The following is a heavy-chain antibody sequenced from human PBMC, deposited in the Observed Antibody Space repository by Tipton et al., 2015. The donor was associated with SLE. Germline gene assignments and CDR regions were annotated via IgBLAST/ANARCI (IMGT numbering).Heavy chain of an antibody. CDR3: ARLISAYDCNFDY. V-gene: IGHV4-39*07. J-gene: IGHJ4*02. CDR2: IYYSGTAH. CDR1: GDSITRSSFY. Sequence: LRLSCTVSGDSITRSSFYWGWIRQPPGKGLEWIGSIYYSGTAHYENPSLKSRVTISIDTSTNRLSLQLSSVTAADTALYYCARLISAYDCNFDYWGQGTLVTVSS. D-gene: IGHD5-12*01.